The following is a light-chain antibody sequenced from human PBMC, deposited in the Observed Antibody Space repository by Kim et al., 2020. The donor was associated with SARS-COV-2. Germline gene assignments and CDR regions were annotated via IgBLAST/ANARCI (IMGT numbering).Light chain of an antibody. Sequence: LPAERATSSCSGGSNVIRSYLAWYQQKPGQAPRLVIYGVSNRATGIPARFSGSGSGTDFTLTISRLEPEDCAVYYCQQYENWPCTFGRGTKVDIK. V-gene: IGKV3-20*01. J-gene: IGKJ1*01. CDR3: QQYENWPCT. CDR1: SNVIRSY. CDR2: GVS.